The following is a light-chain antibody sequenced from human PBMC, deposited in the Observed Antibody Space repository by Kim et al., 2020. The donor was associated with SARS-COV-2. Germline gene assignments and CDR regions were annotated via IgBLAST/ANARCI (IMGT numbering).Light chain of an antibody. CDR3: QHYSRFPYT. J-gene: IGKJ2*01. CDR1: ENIGTW. CDR2: LAS. V-gene: IGKV1-5*03. Sequence: SASVGDRVTITCRAIENIGTWLAWYQQEPGSAPSLLIYLASTLESGVPSRFSGTGSGTEFSLSITSLQPDDFATYYCQHYSRFPYTFGQGTKLEI.